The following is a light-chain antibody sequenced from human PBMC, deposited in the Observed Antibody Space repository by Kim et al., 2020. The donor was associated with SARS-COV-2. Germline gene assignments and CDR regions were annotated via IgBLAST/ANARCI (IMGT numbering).Light chain of an antibody. V-gene: IGKV3-20*01. CDR1: QSVNNNY. J-gene: IGKJ4*01. Sequence: EIVLTQPPGTLSLSPGERATVSCRASQSVNNNYLAWYQQKPGQPPRLLIYGASSRATGIPDRFSGSWSETDFILTISRLYPEDFAVYFCQRCGISQLTFGGGT. CDR3: QRCGISQLT. CDR2: GAS.